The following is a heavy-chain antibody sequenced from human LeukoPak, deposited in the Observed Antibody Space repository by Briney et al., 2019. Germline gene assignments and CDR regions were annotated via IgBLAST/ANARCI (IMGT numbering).Heavy chain of an antibody. J-gene: IGHJ4*02. CDR1: GFTFSSYG. CDR2: ISYDGSNK. V-gene: IGHV3-30*18. D-gene: IGHD6-13*01. Sequence: GGSLRLSCAASGFTFSSYGMRWVRQAPGKGLEWVAVISYDGSNKYYADSVKGRFTISRDNSKNTLYLQMNSLRAEDTAVYYCAKLKAAAAGPLDYWGQGTLVTVSS. CDR3: AKLKAAAAGPLDY.